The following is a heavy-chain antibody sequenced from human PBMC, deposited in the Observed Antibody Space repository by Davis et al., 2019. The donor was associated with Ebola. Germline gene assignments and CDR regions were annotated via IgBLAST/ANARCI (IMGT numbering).Heavy chain of an antibody. J-gene: IGHJ4*02. CDR3: ARLGQQLLLGDWDY. Sequence: GESLKISCKGSGYDFTGYRIGWVRQRPGKGLEWMGNIYPGDSETRHSPSFEGQVTISTDNSINTAYLQWSSLKASDTAMYYCARLGQQLLLGDWDYWGQGTLVTVSS. CDR2: IYPGDSET. CDR1: GYDFTGYR. V-gene: IGHV5-51*01. D-gene: IGHD1-26*01.